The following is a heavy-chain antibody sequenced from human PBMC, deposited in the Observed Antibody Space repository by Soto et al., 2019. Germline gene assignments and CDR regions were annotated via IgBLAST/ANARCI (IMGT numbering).Heavy chain of an antibody. CDR3: TRLGPGYYDSSGSYYFDS. Sequence: EVQLVESGGGLVQPGGSLRLSCAASGFTFSSYWMSWVRQAPGKGLEWVANIKRDGSEKYYVDSVKGRFTISRDNAKNSLYLQMNSLRAEDTDVYYCTRLGPGYYDSSGSYYFDSWGQGTLVTVSS. CDR2: IKRDGSEK. CDR1: GFTFSSYW. V-gene: IGHV3-7*01. D-gene: IGHD3-22*01. J-gene: IGHJ4*02.